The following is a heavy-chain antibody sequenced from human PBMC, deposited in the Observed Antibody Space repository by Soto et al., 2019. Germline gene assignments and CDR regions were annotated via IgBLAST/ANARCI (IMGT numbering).Heavy chain of an antibody. Sequence: ASVKVSCKASGYTFTSYAMHWVRQAPGQRLEWMGWINAGNGNTKYSQKFQGRVTITRDTSASTAYMELSSLRSEDTAVYYCARVSGKFSIFGVVIPNHFDCWGQGTLVTVSS. D-gene: IGHD3-3*01. CDR3: ARVSGKFSIFGVVIPNHFDC. V-gene: IGHV1-3*01. CDR1: GYTFTSYA. CDR2: INAGNGNT. J-gene: IGHJ4*02.